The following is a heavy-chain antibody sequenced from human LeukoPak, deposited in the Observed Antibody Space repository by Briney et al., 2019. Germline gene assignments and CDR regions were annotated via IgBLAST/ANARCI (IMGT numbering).Heavy chain of an antibody. Sequence: GGSLPLSCAASGFPFSSCAMSWFRQAPGKGLEWVSGISDSGGSTYYADSVKGRFTISRDKSKNTVYLQMNSLRVEDTALYYCAKVGGGGYSYASYFDYWGQGTLVTVSS. CDR1: GFPFSSCA. D-gene: IGHD5-18*01. V-gene: IGHV3-23*01. J-gene: IGHJ4*02. CDR2: ISDSGGST. CDR3: AKVGGGGYSYASYFDY.